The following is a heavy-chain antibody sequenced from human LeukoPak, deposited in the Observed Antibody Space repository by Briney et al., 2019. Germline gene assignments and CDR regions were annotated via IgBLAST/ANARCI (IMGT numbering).Heavy chain of an antibody. Sequence: GGSLRLSCAASEFTFSSYGMHWVRQAPGKGLEWVAVISYDGSNKYYADSVKGRFTISRDNSKNTLYLQMNSLRAEDTAVYYCAKESENYDILTGYYSIPVFDYWGQGILVTVSS. D-gene: IGHD3-9*01. CDR3: AKESENYDILTGYYSIPVFDY. CDR2: ISYDGSNK. J-gene: IGHJ4*02. V-gene: IGHV3-30*18. CDR1: EFTFSSYG.